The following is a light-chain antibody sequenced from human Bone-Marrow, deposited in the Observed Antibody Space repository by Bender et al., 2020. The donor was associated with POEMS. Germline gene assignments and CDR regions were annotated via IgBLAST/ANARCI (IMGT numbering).Light chain of an antibody. J-gene: IGLJ2*01. CDR2: EVN. V-gene: IGLV2-8*01. CDR1: SSDVGAYNY. CDR3: CSYAGSTSL. Sequence: QSALTQPPSASGSPGQSVTISCTGTSSDVGAYNYVSWYQQHPGTAPKLMIFEVNSRPSGVPGRFFGSKSGNTASLTISGLQAEDEADYFCCSYAGSTSLFGGGTKLTVL.